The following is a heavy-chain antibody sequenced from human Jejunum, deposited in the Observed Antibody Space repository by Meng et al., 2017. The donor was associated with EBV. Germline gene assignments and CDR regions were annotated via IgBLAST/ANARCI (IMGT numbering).Heavy chain of an antibody. CDR3: ANTGSTPPGNWFDR. CDR2: IVDGNGNT. CDR1: GSVITGRA. J-gene: IGHJ5*02. V-gene: IGHV1-3*01. Sequence: VQRWQCATEVKPPQTLTMTCTPAAGSVITGRASVWWIRPPRQNLEWRRGIVDGNGNTKYSQTFQDRVTITRDTSTTTAYMKLSSLRSEDTASYYCANTGSTPPGNWFDRWGQGALVTVSS. D-gene: IGHD1-14*01.